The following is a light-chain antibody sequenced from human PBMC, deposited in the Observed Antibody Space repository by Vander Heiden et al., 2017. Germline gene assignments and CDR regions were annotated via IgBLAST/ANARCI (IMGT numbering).Light chain of an antibody. J-gene: IGKJ2*01. CDR3: HQFSKSPPMYT. CDR2: GPA. V-gene: IGKV3-20*01. CDR1: QTVRINF. Sequence: EIVLTQFPGTLSLSPGATATLSSRSSQTVRINFLTWYQQRPGRAPRLLLFGPATSAPSIPARFSGSGSGTDFSLTINSLEAEDCAVYYCHQFSKSPPMYTFGQGTNLEIK.